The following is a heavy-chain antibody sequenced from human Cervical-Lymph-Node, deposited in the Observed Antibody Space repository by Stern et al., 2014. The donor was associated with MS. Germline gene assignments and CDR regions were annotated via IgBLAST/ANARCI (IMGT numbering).Heavy chain of an antibody. CDR2: TSYDADKK. V-gene: IGHV3-30*18. CDR3: AKDTGSYYTHHLDH. J-gene: IGHJ5*02. D-gene: IGHD1-26*01. Sequence: VQLVESGGGVVQPGRSLKLSCAMSGFIFSNYGIHWVRQPPGHGLEWVAVTSYDADKKYYGDSVKGLFTIARDGSKNTVYLQMNSLRPEDTAIYYCAKDTGSYYTHHLDHWGQGALVTVSS. CDR1: GFIFSNYG.